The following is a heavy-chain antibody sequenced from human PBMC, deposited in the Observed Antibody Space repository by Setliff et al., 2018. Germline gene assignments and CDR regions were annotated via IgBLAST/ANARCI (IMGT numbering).Heavy chain of an antibody. CDR2: IYTSGGT. V-gene: IGHV4-4*07. CDR3: ARDSRGNPPNYMDV. Sequence: ASETLSLTCTVSGGSISSYYWSWIRQPAGKGLEWIGRIYTSGGTNYNPSLKSRVTMSVDTSKNQFSLKLSSVTAADTAVYYCARDSRGNPPNYMDVWGKGTTVTVSS. J-gene: IGHJ6*03. CDR1: GGSISSYY.